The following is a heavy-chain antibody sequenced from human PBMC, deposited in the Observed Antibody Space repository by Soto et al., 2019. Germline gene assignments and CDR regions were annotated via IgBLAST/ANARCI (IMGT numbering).Heavy chain of an antibody. J-gene: IGHJ6*02. Sequence: PGGSLRLSCAASGFTFDEFDMHWVRQAPGKGLQWVAVTSFDGNRKYYAASVKGRFTISRDNSNNTLHLQMNNLRDDDSAVYYCVRXGGVPAAIGHYYYGMDVWGQGTAVTVSS. CDR2: TSFDGNRK. CDR1: GFTFDEFD. D-gene: IGHD2-2*02. CDR3: VRXGGVPAAIGHYYYGMDV. V-gene: IGHV3-30-3*01.